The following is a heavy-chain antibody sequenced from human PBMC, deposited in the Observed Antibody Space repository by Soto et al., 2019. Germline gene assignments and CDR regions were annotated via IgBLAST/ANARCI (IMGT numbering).Heavy chain of an antibody. CDR1: GFTFSTYG. J-gene: IGHJ4*02. Sequence: QVQLVESGGGVVQPGRSLRLSCAASGFTFSTYGVHWVRQAPGKGLEWVAVISSDGSEKYYAGSVKGRVSISRDNSKSTLYLQMDSLRAEDTAVYYCAKGAVTTSLYYFEYWGQGTLVTVSS. D-gene: IGHD4-17*01. CDR3: AKGAVTTSLYYFEY. V-gene: IGHV3-30*18. CDR2: ISSDGSEK.